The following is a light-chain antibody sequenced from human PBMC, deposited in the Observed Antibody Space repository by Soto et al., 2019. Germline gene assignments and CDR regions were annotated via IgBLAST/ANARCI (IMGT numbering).Light chain of an antibody. CDR1: SSDVGGYDY. J-gene: IGLJ2*01. CDR3: SSYTISSTLL. CDR2: NVN. Sequence: QSALTQPASVSGSPGQSITISCTGTSSDVGGYDYVSWYQQHPGKAPELIIYNVNNRPSGVSNRFSGSKSGNTASLTISGLQAEDEADYYCSSYTISSTLLFGGGTKLTVL. V-gene: IGLV2-14*03.